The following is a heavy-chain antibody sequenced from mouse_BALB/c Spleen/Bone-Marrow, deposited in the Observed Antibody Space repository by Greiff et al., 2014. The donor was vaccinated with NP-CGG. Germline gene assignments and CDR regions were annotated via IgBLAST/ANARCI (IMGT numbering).Heavy chain of an antibody. Sequence: VHLVESGAELVRPGASVKLSCKASGYSFTNYWMNWVKQRPGQGLEWIGVIHPSDSETRLNQKFKDKATLTVDKSSSTAYMQVSSPTSEDSAVYYCARFGNYEGFGYWGQGTLVTVSA. CDR1: GYSFTNYW. CDR2: IHPSDSET. D-gene: IGHD2-1*01. CDR3: ARFGNYEGFGY. J-gene: IGHJ3*01. V-gene: IGHV1S126*01.